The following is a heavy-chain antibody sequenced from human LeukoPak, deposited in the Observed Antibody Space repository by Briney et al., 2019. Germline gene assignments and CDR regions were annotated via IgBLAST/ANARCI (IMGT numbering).Heavy chain of an antibody. CDR3: VRVHGGGY. J-gene: IGHJ4*02. V-gene: IGHV3-53*01. Sequence: GGFLRLSCAASGFTVSDNNMIWVRQAPGKGLEWVSTLHRDGSVRYADSVNGRFTISRDDSKNTLSFQMSSLRDEDTAVYYCVRVHGGGYWGQGTLVTVSS. D-gene: IGHD3-16*01. CDR2: LHRDGSV. CDR1: GFTVSDNN.